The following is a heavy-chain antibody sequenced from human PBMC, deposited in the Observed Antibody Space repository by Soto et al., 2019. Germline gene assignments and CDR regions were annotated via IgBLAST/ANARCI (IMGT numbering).Heavy chain of an antibody. CDR1: GFTVSSNY. Sequence: GGSLRLSCTASGFTVSSNYMNWVRQGPGKGLEWVAGISFSGDNTNYADSVKGRFITSRDNSKNTLYLLMNRLRAEDIGIYYCAKIALVGSFGFELARDYWGQGILVTVSS. CDR2: ISFSGDNT. V-gene: IGHV3-23*01. CDR3: AKIALVGSFGFELARDY. D-gene: IGHD2-8*02. J-gene: IGHJ4*02.